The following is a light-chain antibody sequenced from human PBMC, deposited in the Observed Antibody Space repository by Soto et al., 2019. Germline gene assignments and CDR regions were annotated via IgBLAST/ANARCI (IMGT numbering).Light chain of an antibody. CDR2: GAS. Sequence: DIQMTQSPSSLSASVGDRVTITCRARQGIGNYLAWYQQKPGKVPKLLIFGASTLQSGVPSRFSGSGSGTDFTLTLSSLQPEDVGTYYCQKYNVVPWSFGQGTKVEIK. CDR1: QGIGNY. CDR3: QKYNVVPWS. J-gene: IGKJ1*01. V-gene: IGKV1-27*01.